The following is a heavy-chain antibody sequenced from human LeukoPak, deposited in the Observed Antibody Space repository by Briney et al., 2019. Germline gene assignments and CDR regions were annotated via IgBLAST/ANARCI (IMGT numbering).Heavy chain of an antibody. J-gene: IGHJ4*02. D-gene: IGHD3-10*01. CDR3: ATDGGLLWFGELRH. CDR1: GFTFSSYA. CDR2: ISGSGGST. Sequence: GSLRLSCAASGFTFSSYAMRWVRQAPGKGLEWVSAISGSGGSTYYADSVKGRFTISRDNSKNTLYLQMNSLRAEDTAVYYCATDGGLLWFGELRHWGQGTLVTVSS. V-gene: IGHV3-23*01.